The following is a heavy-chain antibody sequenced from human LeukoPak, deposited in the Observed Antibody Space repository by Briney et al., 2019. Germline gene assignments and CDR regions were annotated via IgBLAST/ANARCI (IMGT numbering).Heavy chain of an antibody. CDR2: ISPDNGNA. Sequence: ASVKVSCKTSGYSFTSQDMHWVRQAPGQRLEWVGCISPDNGNAQYSQEFQGRVTITADESTSTAYMELSSLRSEDTAVYYCARGSELITIFGVVITPYYFDYWGQGTLVTVSS. J-gene: IGHJ4*02. D-gene: IGHD3-3*01. CDR1: GYSFTSQD. V-gene: IGHV1-3*03. CDR3: ARGSELITIFGVVITPYYFDY.